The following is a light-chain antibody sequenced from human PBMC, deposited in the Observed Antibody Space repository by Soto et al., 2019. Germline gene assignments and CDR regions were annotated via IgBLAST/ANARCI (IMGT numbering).Light chain of an antibody. Sequence: EIVMTQSPATLSVSPGERATLSCRASQSVRSNLAWYQQKPGQAPSLLIYGASTRATDSPVRFSGSGSGTEFTLTISSLQSEDFAIYYCQQYNNWPPWTFGQGTKVEI. J-gene: IGKJ1*01. CDR1: QSVRSN. V-gene: IGKV3-15*01. CDR3: QQYNNWPPWT. CDR2: GAS.